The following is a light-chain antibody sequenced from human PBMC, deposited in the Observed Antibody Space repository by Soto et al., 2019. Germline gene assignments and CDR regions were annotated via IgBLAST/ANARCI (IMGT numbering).Light chain of an antibody. V-gene: IGLV1-44*01. CDR2: SNN. Sequence: QSALTQPPSASGTPGQRVTISCSGSSSNIGSNTVSWYQQLPLSAPKLLIYSNNQRPSGVPDRFSGSKSATSASLAISGLQSEDEADYYCAAWDDSLNGRVFGGGTKLTVL. CDR3: AAWDDSLNGRV. J-gene: IGLJ3*02. CDR1: SSNIGSNT.